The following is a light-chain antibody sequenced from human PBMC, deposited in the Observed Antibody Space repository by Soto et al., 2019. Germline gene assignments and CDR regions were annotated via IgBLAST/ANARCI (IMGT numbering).Light chain of an antibody. Sequence: EIVMTQSPATLSVSPGEGVTLSCRVSQSVSSNLAWYQQRPGQAPRLLIYGASTRATGIPARFSGSGSGTEFTLTISSLQSEDFAVYYCQQYNNWPPLTFGGGTKVDI. V-gene: IGKV3-15*01. CDR1: QSVSSN. CDR3: QQYNNWPPLT. CDR2: GAS. J-gene: IGKJ4*01.